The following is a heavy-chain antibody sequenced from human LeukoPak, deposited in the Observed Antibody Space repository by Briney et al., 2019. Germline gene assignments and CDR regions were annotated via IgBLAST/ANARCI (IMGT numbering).Heavy chain of an antibody. D-gene: IGHD1-26*01. CDR2: IYSGGST. J-gene: IGHJ4*02. CDR3: ARGQSYYPY. V-gene: IGHV3-66*01. CDR1: GFTFRNAW. Sequence: GGSLRLSCAASGFTFRNAWMSWVRQAPGKGLECVSLIYSGGSTYYSDSVKGRFTISRDNSKNTLYLHMNSLRAEDTAVYYCARGQSYYPYWGQGTLVTVSS.